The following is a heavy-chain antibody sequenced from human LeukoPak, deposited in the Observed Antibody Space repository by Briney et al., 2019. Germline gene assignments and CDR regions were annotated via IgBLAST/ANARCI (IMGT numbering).Heavy chain of an antibody. D-gene: IGHD3-3*01. CDR3: ARDLRYYDFWSGTNWFDP. Sequence: GGSLRLSCTASGFTFSNYWMTWVRQPPGKGLEWVANIKQDGSEKYYVDSVKGRFTISRDNAKNSLYLQMDSLRAEDTAVYYCARDLRYYDFWSGTNWFDPWGQGTLVTVSS. J-gene: IGHJ5*02. CDR1: GFTFSNYW. V-gene: IGHV3-7*01. CDR2: IKQDGSEK.